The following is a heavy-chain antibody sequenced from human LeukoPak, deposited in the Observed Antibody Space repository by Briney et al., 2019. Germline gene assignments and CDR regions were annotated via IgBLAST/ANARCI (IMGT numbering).Heavy chain of an antibody. Sequence: PGGSLRLSCAASGFTFSSYSMNWVRQAPGKGLEWVSSISSSSSYIYYADSVKGRFTISRDNAKHSLYLQMNSLRAEDTAVYYCARPGGGYYLYYYYGMDVWGQGTTVTVSS. CDR1: GFTFSSYS. CDR3: ARPGGGYYLYYYYGMDV. CDR2: ISSSSSYI. J-gene: IGHJ6*02. D-gene: IGHD3-22*01. V-gene: IGHV3-21*01.